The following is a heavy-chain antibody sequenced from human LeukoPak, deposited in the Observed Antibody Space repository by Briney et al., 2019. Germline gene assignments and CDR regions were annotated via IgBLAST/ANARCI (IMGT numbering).Heavy chain of an antibody. Sequence: SETRSLTCTVSVGSIRHYYWTWIRQLAGKRLEWIGRIHISGTTNYNPSLKSRVTMSVDTSKNNFFLNLTSVTAADTAVYYCARAAELYDFWGGNGPFDLWGQGKMVTVSS. D-gene: IGHD3-3*01. V-gene: IGHV4-4*07. CDR3: ARAAELYDFWGGNGPFDL. CDR2: IHISGTT. CDR1: VGSIRHYY. J-gene: IGHJ3*01.